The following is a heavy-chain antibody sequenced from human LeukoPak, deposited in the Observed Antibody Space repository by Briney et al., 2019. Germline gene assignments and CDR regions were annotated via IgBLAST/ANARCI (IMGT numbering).Heavy chain of an antibody. D-gene: IGHD6-19*01. CDR2: SIPILGVA. J-gene: IGHJ4*02. Sequence: SVKVSCKASGGTFSSYAISWLRQAPGQGLEWMGRSIPILGVANYAQNFQGRVTITADKSTSTAYMELSSLRSEDTAVYYCACKPTSGWYEYYFDYWGQGTLVTVSS. CDR1: GGTFSSYA. V-gene: IGHV1-69*04. CDR3: ACKPTSGWYEYYFDY.